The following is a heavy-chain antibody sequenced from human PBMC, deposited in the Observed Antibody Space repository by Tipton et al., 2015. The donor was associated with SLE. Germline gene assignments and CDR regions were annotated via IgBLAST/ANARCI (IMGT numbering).Heavy chain of an antibody. CDR1: GSSIRSSGIH. Sequence: TLSLTCTVSGSSIRSSGIHWGWVRQPPGTGLEWLGSIHYRGDTYYNPSLKSRVTISVDTSKNQFSLKLTSVTAADTAVYYCARRGDWGPFDYWGQGILVTVSS. CDR2: IHYRGDT. J-gene: IGHJ4*02. CDR3: ARRGDWGPFDY. V-gene: IGHV4-39*07. D-gene: IGHD3/OR15-3a*01.